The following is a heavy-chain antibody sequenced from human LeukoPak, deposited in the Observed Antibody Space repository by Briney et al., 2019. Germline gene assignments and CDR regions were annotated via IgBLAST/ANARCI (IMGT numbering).Heavy chain of an antibody. CDR3: ARYSSGWDPNFDY. Sequence: SETLSLTCTVSGGSISSGSYYWSWIRQPAGKGLEWIGYIYYSGSTNYNPSLKSRVTISVDTSKNQFSLKLSSVTAADTAVYYCARYSSGWDPNFDYWGQGTLVTVSS. D-gene: IGHD6-19*01. J-gene: IGHJ4*02. V-gene: IGHV4-61*10. CDR2: IYYSGST. CDR1: GGSISSGSYY.